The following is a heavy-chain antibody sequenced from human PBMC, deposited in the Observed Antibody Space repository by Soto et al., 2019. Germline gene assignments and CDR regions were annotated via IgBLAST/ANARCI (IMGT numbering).Heavy chain of an antibody. D-gene: IGHD3-22*01. V-gene: IGHV1-69-2*01. CDR2: VDPEDGET. Sequence: ASVKVSCKVSGKRSSDYNIHWVRQAPGKGPEWMGLVDPEDGETFYAEKFQGRVTITADTSIDTVYMVLSSLRSDDSAVYYCGHSGDYYALNVWGQGTTVTVSS. J-gene: IGHJ6*02. CDR3: GHSGDYYALNV. CDR1: GKRSSDYN.